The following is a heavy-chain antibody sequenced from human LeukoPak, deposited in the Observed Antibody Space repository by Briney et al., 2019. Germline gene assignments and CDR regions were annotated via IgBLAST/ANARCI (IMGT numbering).Heavy chain of an antibody. CDR3: ATGYCSSTSCPNWFDP. V-gene: IGHV3-23*01. D-gene: IGHD2-2*01. CDR1: GFTFSSYA. CDR2: ISGSGGST. J-gene: IGHJ5*02. Sequence: GGSLRLSWAASGFTFSSYAMSWVRQAPGKGLEWVSAISGSGGSTYYADFVKGRFTISRDNSKNTLYLQMNSLRAEDTAVYYCATGYCSSTSCPNWFDPWGQGTLVTVSS.